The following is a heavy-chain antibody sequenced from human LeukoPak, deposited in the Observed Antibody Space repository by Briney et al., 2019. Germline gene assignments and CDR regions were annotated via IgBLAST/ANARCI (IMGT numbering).Heavy chain of an antibody. D-gene: IGHD5-24*01. Sequence: GGSLRLSRAASGFTFSSYEMNWVRQAPGKGLEWVSHISSSGSSIYYADSVKGRFTISRDNAKNSLYLQMNSLRAEDTATYYCATGEVKGDGYNFDSWGQGTLVTVSS. V-gene: IGHV3-48*03. CDR1: GFTFSSYE. J-gene: IGHJ4*02. CDR3: ATGEVKGDGYNFDS. CDR2: ISSSGSSI.